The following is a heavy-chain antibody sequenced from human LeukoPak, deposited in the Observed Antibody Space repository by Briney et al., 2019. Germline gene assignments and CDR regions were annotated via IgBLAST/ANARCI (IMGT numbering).Heavy chain of an antibody. CDR1: GFTFSTYA. Sequence: GGSLRLSCAASGFTFSTYAMSGVRQAPGKGLEWVSSISSSASYIYYADSVKGRFTISRDNAKNSLYLQMNSLRAEDTAVYYCATGRYCSGGTCYSSLDFWGQGTLVTVSS. D-gene: IGHD2-15*01. CDR2: ISSSASYI. CDR3: ATGRYCSGGTCYSSLDF. V-gene: IGHV3-21*01. J-gene: IGHJ4*02.